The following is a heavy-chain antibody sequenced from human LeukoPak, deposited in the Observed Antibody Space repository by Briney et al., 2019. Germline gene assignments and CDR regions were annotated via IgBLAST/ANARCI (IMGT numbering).Heavy chain of an antibody. D-gene: IGHD2-21*02. V-gene: IGHV1-2*06. J-gene: IGHJ4*02. CDR3: ARDYCGGDCFPDY. Sequence: ASVKVSCKASGYTFTGYYVHWVRQAPGQGLEWMGRINPNSGDTNYAQKFQGRVTMTRDTSISTAYMELSRLRSDDTAVCYCARDYCGGDCFPDYWGQGTLVTVSS. CDR2: INPNSGDT. CDR1: GYTFTGYY.